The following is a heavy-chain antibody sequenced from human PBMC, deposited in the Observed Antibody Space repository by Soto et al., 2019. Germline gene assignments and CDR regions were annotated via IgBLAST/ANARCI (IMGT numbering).Heavy chain of an antibody. CDR1: GYTFTSYA. J-gene: IGHJ4*02. V-gene: IGHV1-3*01. Sequence: GASVKVSCKASGYTFTSYAMHWVRQAPGQRLEWMGWINAGNGNTKYSQKFQGRVTITRDTSASTAYMELSSLRSEDTAVYYCARVHDILTGYYMSYWGQGTLVTVSS. CDR2: INAGNGNT. D-gene: IGHD3-9*01. CDR3: ARVHDILTGYYMSY.